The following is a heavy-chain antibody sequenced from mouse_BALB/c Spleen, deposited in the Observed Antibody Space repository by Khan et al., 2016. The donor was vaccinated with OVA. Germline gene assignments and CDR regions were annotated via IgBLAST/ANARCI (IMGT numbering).Heavy chain of an antibody. V-gene: IGHV3-2*02. D-gene: IGHD1-1*01. CDR1: GYSITSDYA. Sequence: QLEESGPGLVKPSQSLSLTCTVTGYSITSDYAWNWIRQFPGNKLEWVGYISSSGRTSYNPSLKSRISITRDTSKNQFFLQLSSVTTEDTATYYCARSVTITTVVATDFDYWGQGTTLTVSS. J-gene: IGHJ2*01. CDR3: ARSVTITTVVATDFDY. CDR2: ISSSGRT.